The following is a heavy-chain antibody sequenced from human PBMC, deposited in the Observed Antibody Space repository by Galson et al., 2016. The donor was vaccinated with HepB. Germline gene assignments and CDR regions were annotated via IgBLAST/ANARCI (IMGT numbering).Heavy chain of an antibody. CDR3: ARYIVGD. CDR2: IYYSGRT. Sequence: SETLSLTCTVSGGSVSSGSYYWSWIRQPPGKGLEWIVYIYYSGRTNYNPSLKSRVTISADTSKNQFSLKLTSVTAADTAVYYCARYIVGDWGQGTLVTVSS. D-gene: IGHD1-26*01. V-gene: IGHV4-61*01. CDR1: GGSVSSGSYY. J-gene: IGHJ4*02.